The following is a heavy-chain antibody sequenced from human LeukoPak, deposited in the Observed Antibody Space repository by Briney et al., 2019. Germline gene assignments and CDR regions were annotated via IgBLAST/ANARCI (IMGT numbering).Heavy chain of an antibody. D-gene: IGHD3-10*01. CDR1: GYSFTSFW. CDR2: IYPGDSDT. CDR3: ARSDQLRWFGDPRRPFYYGMDV. Sequence: GESLKISFQGSGYSFTSFWIGWVRQMPGKGLEWMGIIYPGDSDTRYSPSFQGKVTISADKSISTAYLQWSSLTASDTAMYYCARSDQLRWFGDPRRPFYYGMDVWGQGTTVTVSS. J-gene: IGHJ6*02. V-gene: IGHV5-51*01.